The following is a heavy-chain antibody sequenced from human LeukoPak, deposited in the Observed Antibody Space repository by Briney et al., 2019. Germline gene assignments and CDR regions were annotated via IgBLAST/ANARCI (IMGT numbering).Heavy chain of an antibody. CDR2: ISGSGGST. J-gene: IGHJ4*02. V-gene: IGHV3-23*01. CDR1: GLTFSSFA. D-gene: IGHD3-22*01. CDR3: AKHLVDGYYDY. Sequence: GGSLTPSGAPLGLTFSSFAMGGVPQAPGKGSEWVSVISGSGGSTYYADSVKGRFTISRDNSKNTLYLQMNSLRAEDTAVYYCAKHLVDGYYDYWGQGTLVTVSS.